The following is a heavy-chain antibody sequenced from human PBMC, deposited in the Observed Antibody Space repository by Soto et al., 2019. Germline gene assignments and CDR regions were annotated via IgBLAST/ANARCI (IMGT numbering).Heavy chain of an antibody. CDR3: ARALEGKYCTNGVCYPNPYYYYGMDV. CDR2: ISSSSSYI. J-gene: IGHJ6*02. Sequence: GGSLRLSCAASGFTFSSYSMNWVRQAPGKGLEWVSSISSSSSYIYYADSVKGRFTISRDNAKNSLYLQMNSLRAEDTAVYYCARALEGKYCTNGVCYPNPYYYYGMDVLGQGTTVTVSS. D-gene: IGHD2-8*01. CDR1: GFTFSSYS. V-gene: IGHV3-21*01.